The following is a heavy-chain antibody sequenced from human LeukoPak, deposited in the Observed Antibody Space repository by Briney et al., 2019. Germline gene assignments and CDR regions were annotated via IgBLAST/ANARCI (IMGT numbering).Heavy chain of an antibody. D-gene: IGHD1-26*01. V-gene: IGHV3-7*01. CDR2: IKEDGSEK. Sequence: GGSLRLSCAASGFTISNYWMSWVRQAPGKGLEWEANIKEDGSEKNYVDSVKGRFTISRDNAKSSVYLQMNSLRAEDTAVYYCARDFPIVGAAGWFDPWGQGTLVTVSS. CDR1: GFTISNYW. CDR3: ARDFPIVGAAGWFDP. J-gene: IGHJ5*02.